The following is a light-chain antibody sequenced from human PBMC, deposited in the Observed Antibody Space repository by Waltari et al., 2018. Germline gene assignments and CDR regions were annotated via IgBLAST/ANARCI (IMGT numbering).Light chain of an antibody. CDR2: GVS. CDR1: SSDVGAYNY. V-gene: IGLV2-14*03. Sequence: QSALTQPASVSGSPGQSITISCTGTSSDVGAYNYVSWYQQHPGKPPKLRIFGVSTRPAGVSNRFSSSKSGNTASLTISGLQAEDEADYYCSSYISSSTLELFGGGTSLTVL. CDR3: SSYISSSTLEL. J-gene: IGLJ2*01.